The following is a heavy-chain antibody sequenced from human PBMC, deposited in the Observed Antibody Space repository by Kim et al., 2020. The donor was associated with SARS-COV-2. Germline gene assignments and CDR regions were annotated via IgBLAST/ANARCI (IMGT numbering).Heavy chain of an antibody. CDR3: ASSKAARPDY. CDR1: GFTFSSYA. CDR2: ISGSGGST. Sequence: GGSLRLSCAASGFTFSSYAMSWVRQAPGKGLEWVSAISGSGGSTYYADSVKDRFTISRDNSKNTLYLQMNSLRAEDTAVYYCASSKAARPDYWGQGTLVTVSS. D-gene: IGHD6-6*01. J-gene: IGHJ4*02. V-gene: IGHV3-23*01.